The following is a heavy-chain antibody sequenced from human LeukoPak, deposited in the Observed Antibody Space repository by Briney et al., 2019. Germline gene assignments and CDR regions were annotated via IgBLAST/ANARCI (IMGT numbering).Heavy chain of an antibody. Sequence: SETLSLTCAVYGGSFSGYYWSWIRQPPGKGLEWNGEINHSGSTNYNPSLKSRVTISVDTSKNQFSLKLSSVTAADTAVYYCARGPFGDYVDYWGQGTLVTVSS. CDR3: ARGPFGDYVDY. D-gene: IGHD3-10*01. CDR2: INHSGST. CDR1: GGSFSGYY. J-gene: IGHJ4*02. V-gene: IGHV4-34*01.